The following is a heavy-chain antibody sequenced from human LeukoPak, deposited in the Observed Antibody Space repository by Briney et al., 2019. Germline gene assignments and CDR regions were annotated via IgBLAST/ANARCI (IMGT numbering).Heavy chain of an antibody. D-gene: IGHD2-15*01. V-gene: IGHV1-18*01. Sequence: VASVKVSCKASGYTFTSYGISWVRQAPGQGLEWMGWISAYNGNTNYAQKLQGRVTMTTDTSTSTAYMELRSLRSDDTAVYYCARAGHNADDAMLHLRDWGQGTLVTVSS. CDR3: ARAGHNADDAMLHLRD. CDR2: ISAYNGNT. J-gene: IGHJ4*02. CDR1: GYTFTSYG.